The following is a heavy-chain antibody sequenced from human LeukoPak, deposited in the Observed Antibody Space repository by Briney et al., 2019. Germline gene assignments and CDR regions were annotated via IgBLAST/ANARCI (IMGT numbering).Heavy chain of an antibody. Sequence: PSETLSLTCTVSGGSISSYYWSWIRQPPGKGLEWIGYIYYSGSTYYNPSLKSRVTISVDRSKNQFSLKLSSVTAADTAVYYCVRNDYGDYGFFDYWGQGTLVTVSS. CDR3: VRNDYGDYGFFDY. CDR2: IYYSGST. D-gene: IGHD4-17*01. J-gene: IGHJ4*02. CDR1: GGSISSYY. V-gene: IGHV4-59*12.